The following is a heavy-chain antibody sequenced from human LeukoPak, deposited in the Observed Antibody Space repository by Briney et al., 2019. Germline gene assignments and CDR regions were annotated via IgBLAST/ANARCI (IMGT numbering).Heavy chain of an antibody. CDR2: LNPSGGST. V-gene: IGHV1-46*01. CDR1: GYTFTSYY. Sequence: GASVKVSCKASGYTFTSYYIHWVRQAPGQGLEWMAILNPSGGSTSYAQKFQGRVTMTRDTSTSIVYMELSSLRSEDTAVYYCARESGCYDKAFDIWGQGTMVTVSS. CDR3: ARESGCYDKAFDI. D-gene: IGHD2-2*01. J-gene: IGHJ3*02.